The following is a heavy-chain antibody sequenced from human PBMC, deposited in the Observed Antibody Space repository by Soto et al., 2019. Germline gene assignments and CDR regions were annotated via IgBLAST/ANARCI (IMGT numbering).Heavy chain of an antibody. CDR2: ILHPGGT. J-gene: IGHJ4*02. D-gene: IGHD3-10*01. CDR1: GGSIGGGGFA. Sequence: SETLSLTCAVSGGSIGGGGFAWSWIWQPPGKGLEWIGYILHPGGTQYNPSLKSRVSMSVDKSKNQFSLHLTSVTAADTAVYYCARLQFGEGFDYWGQGALVTVSS. CDR3: ARLQFGEGFDY. V-gene: IGHV4-30-2*01.